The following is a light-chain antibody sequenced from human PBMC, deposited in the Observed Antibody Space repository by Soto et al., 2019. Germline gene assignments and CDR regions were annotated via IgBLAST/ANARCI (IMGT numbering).Light chain of an antibody. J-gene: IGKJ1*01. V-gene: IGKV1-39*01. Sequence: DIQMTQSPSSLSASVGDRVTIICRASQNINNYLNWYQQKPGKAPKLLIYAASTLHNGVPSRFSGSGSGTDFTLAITNLQPEDIGTFFCQQNFEWPRTFGQGNRVEI. CDR1: QNINNY. CDR2: AAS. CDR3: QQNFEWPRT.